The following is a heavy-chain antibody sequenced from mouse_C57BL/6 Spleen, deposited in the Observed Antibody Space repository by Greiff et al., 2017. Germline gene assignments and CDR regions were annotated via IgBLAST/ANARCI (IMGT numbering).Heavy chain of an antibody. V-gene: IGHV6-3*01. D-gene: IGHD1-1*01. CDR3: TAGSSPWYFDV. J-gene: IGHJ1*03. Sequence: EVKLVESGGGLVQPGGSMKLSCVASGFTFSNYWMNWVRQSPEKGLEWVAQIRLKSDNYATHYAESVKGRFTISRDDSKSSVYLQINNLRAEDTGIYYCTAGSSPWYFDVWGTGTTVTVSS. CDR2: IRLKSDNYAT. CDR1: GFTFSNYW.